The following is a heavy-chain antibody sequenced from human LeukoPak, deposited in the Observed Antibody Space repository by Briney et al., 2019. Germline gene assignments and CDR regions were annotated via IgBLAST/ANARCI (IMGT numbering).Heavy chain of an antibody. D-gene: IGHD6-13*01. CDR3: ARAAASFMKQPSIAAAGTGFDP. J-gene: IGHJ5*02. CDR2: IIPILGIA. Sequence: GASVKVSCKASGGTFSSYAISWVRQAPGQGLEWMGRIIPILGIANCAQKFQGRVTITADKATSTAYMELSSLRSEDTAVYYCARAAASFMKQPSIAAAGTGFDPWGQGTLVTVSS. CDR1: GGTFSSYA. V-gene: IGHV1-69*04.